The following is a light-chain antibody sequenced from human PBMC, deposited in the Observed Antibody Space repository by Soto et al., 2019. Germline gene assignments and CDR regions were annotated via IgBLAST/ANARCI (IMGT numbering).Light chain of an antibody. J-gene: IGKJ1*01. V-gene: IGKV1-8*01. CDR1: QGISSY. Sequence: AIRMTQSPSSLSASTGDRVTITCRASQGISSYLAWYQQKPGKAPELLIYAASTLQSGVPSRFSGSGSGTDFTLTISCLQSEDFATYYCQQYNTFSTFGQGTKVDIK. CDR2: AAS. CDR3: QQYNTFST.